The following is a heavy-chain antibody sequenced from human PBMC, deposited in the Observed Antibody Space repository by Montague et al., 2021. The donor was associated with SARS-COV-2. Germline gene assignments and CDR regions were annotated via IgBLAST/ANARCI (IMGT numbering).Heavy chain of an antibody. J-gene: IGHJ4*02. CDR2: KFHSGST. Sequence: SETLSLTCTVSNYSVSSGRYWGWIRQFPGKGLEWIGFKFHSGSTYYNPSLQSRVITSVDTSKNQVSLKLRSVSAADTAVYYCARGVVGPTVLFLEYWGQGILVAVSS. CDR1: NYSVSSGRY. CDR3: ARGVVGPTVLFLEY. D-gene: IGHD1-26*01. V-gene: IGHV4-38-2*02.